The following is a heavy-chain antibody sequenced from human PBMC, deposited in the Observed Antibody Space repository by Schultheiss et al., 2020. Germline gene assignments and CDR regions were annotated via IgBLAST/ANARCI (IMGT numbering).Heavy chain of an antibody. D-gene: IGHD1-26*01. Sequence: SETLSLTCTVSGGSISSGGYYWSWIRQHPGKGLEWIGEINHSGSTYYNPSLKSRVTISVDTSKNQFSLKLSSVTAADTAVYYCARYPWDYYGMDVWGQGTTVTVSS. CDR1: GGSISSGGYY. J-gene: IGHJ6*02. CDR2: INHSGST. V-gene: IGHV4-31*03. CDR3: ARYPWDYYGMDV.